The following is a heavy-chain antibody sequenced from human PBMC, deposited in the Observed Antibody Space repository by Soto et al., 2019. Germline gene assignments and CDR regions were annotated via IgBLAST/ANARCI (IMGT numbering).Heavy chain of an antibody. Sequence: PGGSLRLSCAASGFTFSSYWMSWVRQAPGKGLEWVANIKEDGSEKYYVDSVKGRFTISRDNAKNSLYLQMSRLRAEDTAVYYCARSYIVSGSYCGYFDCWGQGTLVTVSS. V-gene: IGHV3-7*01. J-gene: IGHJ4*02. CDR3: ARSYIVSGSYCGYFDC. CDR1: GFTFSSYW. CDR2: IKEDGSEK. D-gene: IGHD1-26*01.